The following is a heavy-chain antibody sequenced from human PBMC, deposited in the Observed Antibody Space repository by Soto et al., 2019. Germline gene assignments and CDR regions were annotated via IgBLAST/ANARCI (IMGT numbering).Heavy chain of an antibody. Sequence: SETLSLTCTVSGGSISSGGYYWSWIRQHPGKGLEWIGYIYYSGSTYYNPSLKSRVTISVDTSKNQFSLKLSSVTAADTAVYYCARQNAVIALDPCGQRTLVTVSS. CDR3: ARQNAVIALDP. V-gene: IGHV4-31*03. J-gene: IGHJ5*02. CDR2: IYYSGST. CDR1: GGSISSGGYY. D-gene: IGHD3-16*02.